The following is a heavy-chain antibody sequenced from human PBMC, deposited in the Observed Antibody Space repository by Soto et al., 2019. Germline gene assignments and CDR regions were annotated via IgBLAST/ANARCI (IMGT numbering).Heavy chain of an antibody. J-gene: IGHJ6*02. Sequence: GKGLEWIGEINHSGSTNYNPSIKSRVTISVDTSKNQFSLKLSPVHAADTAVYYCANLHAPPTRPYSDHWMDALGQG. V-gene: IGHV4-34*01. CDR2: INHSGST. CDR3: ANLHAPPTRPYSDHWMDA. D-gene: IGHD3-3*01.